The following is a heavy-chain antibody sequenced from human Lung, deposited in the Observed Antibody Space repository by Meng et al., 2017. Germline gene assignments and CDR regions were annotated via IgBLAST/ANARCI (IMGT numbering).Heavy chain of an antibody. CDR1: GFYFNNAW. CDR2: IKSNTDGGTA. CDR3: TWDDKAASDY. V-gene: IGHV3-15*01. Sequence: EFQLLGSGCDLVKHGGSLSLSCAASGFYFNNAWMSWVRQAPGKGLECVCRIKSNTDGGTAEYAAPVTGRFTISRDDSKSTLYLRVSGLRIDDTGVYYCTWDDKAASDYWGQGTLVTVSS. D-gene: IGHD1-26*01. J-gene: IGHJ4*02.